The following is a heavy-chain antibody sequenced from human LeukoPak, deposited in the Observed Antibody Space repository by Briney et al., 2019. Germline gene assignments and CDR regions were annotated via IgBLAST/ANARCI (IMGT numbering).Heavy chain of an antibody. CDR3: AKAYSGSRYGMDV. CDR1: GFTFSSYA. CDR2: ISGSGGST. J-gene: IGHJ6*02. Sequence: GGSLRLSCAASGFTFSSYAMSWVRQAPGKGLEWVPAISGSGGSTYYADSVKGRFTISRDNSKNTLHLQMNSLRAEDTAVYYCAKAYSGSRYGMDVWGQGTTVTVSS. V-gene: IGHV3-23*01. D-gene: IGHD1-26*01.